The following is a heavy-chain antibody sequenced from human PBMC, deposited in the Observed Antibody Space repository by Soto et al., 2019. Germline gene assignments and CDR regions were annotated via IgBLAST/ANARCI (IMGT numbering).Heavy chain of an antibody. CDR1: GGSISSSY. J-gene: IGHJ5*02. CDR2: IYDDGSA. Sequence: KPSETLSLTCTVSGGSISSSYWSWIRQPPGKGLEWLAYIYDDGSANYNPSLKSRATISLDMSKNQFSLKLTSVTAADTAVYYCARDKYCSGGSCRKNWFDPWGQGTLVTSPQ. D-gene: IGHD2-15*01. CDR3: ARDKYCSGGSCRKNWFDP. V-gene: IGHV4-59*01.